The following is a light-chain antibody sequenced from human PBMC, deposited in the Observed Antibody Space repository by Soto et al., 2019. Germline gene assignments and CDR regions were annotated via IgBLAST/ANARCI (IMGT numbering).Light chain of an antibody. CDR1: QSVSRSY. V-gene: IGKV3-20*01. J-gene: IGKJ3*01. CDR3: QQDGSSPGGP. CDR2: GTS. Sequence: EIVWTQSPGTLSLSPGERATLSCRASQSVSRSYLAWYKQKPVQAPRLLIYGTSSRATGIPDRFRGSGSGTVFTLTISRLEPEDYAVYYCQQDGSSPGGPLGPLTKVDSK.